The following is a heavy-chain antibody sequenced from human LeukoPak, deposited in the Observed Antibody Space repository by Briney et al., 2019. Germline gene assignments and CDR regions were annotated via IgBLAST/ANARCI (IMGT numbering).Heavy chain of an antibody. J-gene: IGHJ4*02. CDR2: VSASGGNT. D-gene: IGHD1-26*01. CDR3: AKGYSGSYCADY. V-gene: IGHV3-23*01. CDR1: GFTFNTYG. Sequence: PGGSLRLSCAASGFTFNTYGVSWVRQAPGKGLECVSSVSASGGNTHYADSVKGRLTISRDNSKNTLYLQMNSLSAEDTAVYYCAKGYSGSYCADYWGQGTLVTISS.